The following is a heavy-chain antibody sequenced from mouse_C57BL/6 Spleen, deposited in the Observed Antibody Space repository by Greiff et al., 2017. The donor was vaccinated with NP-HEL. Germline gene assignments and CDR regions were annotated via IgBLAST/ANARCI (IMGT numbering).Heavy chain of an antibody. CDR3: TQAYSFAY. CDR1: GYTFTSYW. V-gene: IGHV1-5*01. CDR2: IYPGNSDT. Sequence: VHVKQSGTVLARPGASVKMSCKASGYTFTSYWMHWVKQRPGQGLEWIGAIYPGNSDTSYNQKFKGKAKLTAVKSASTAYMEFSSLTNEDSAVYYFTQAYSFAYWGQGTLVTVSA. J-gene: IGHJ3*01. D-gene: IGHD2-10*01.